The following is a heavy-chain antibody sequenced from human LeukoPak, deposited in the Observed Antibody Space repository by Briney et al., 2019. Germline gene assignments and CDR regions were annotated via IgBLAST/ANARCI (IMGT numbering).Heavy chain of an antibody. V-gene: IGHV4-39*07. Sequence: SETLSLTCTVSGGSISSSGYYWGWIRQPPGKGLEWIGSIYYSGSTYYNPSLKSRVTISVDTSKNQFSLKLSSVTAADTAVYYCARESDRYCYSTSCPNWYDPWGQGTLVTVSS. CDR1: GGSISSSGYY. J-gene: IGHJ5*02. D-gene: IGHD2-2*01. CDR3: ARESDRYCYSTSCPNWYDP. CDR2: IYYSGST.